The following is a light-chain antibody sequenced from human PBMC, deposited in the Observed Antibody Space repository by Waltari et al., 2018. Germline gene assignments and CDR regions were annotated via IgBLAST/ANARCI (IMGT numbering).Light chain of an antibody. CDR2: RDR. Sequence: SYELTQPLSVSVAPGQTARITCGGNNIGSKNVHWYQQRPGQAPVLVIYRDRNRPSGIPARFSGSNSGNTATLIISSAQAGDEADFYCQVYDTNTVVFGGGTRLTVL. CDR3: QVYDTNTVV. V-gene: IGLV3-9*01. J-gene: IGLJ2*01. CDR1: NIGSKN.